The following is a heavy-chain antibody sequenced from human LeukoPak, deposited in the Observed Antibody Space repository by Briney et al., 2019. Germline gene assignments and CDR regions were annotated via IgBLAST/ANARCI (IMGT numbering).Heavy chain of an antibody. J-gene: IGHJ4*02. Sequence: PSETLFLTCTVSGGSVSSGNYYWGWIRQPPGKGLEWLGNIYYSGSTYYNPSLKSRVTISVDTSKNQFSLNLISVTAADTAVYYCARLDCSPGSCYFDYWGQGTLVTVSS. CDR2: IYYSGST. D-gene: IGHD2-15*01. V-gene: IGHV4-39*01. CDR1: GGSVSSGNYY. CDR3: ARLDCSPGSCYFDY.